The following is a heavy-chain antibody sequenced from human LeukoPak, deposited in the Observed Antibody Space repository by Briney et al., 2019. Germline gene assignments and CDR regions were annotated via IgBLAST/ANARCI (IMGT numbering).Heavy chain of an antibody. V-gene: IGHV1-8*02. Sequence: ASVKVSCKASGYTFTSYGISWVRQAPGQGLEWMGWMNPNSGNTGYAQKFQGRVTMTRNTSISTAYMELSSLRSEDTAVYYCARGFSDYYGMDVWGQGTTVTVSS. J-gene: IGHJ6*02. CDR3: ARGFSDYYGMDV. CDR2: MNPNSGNT. CDR1: GYTFTSYG.